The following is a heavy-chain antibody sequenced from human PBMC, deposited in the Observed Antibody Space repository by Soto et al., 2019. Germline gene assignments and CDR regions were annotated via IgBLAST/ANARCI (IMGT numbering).Heavy chain of an antibody. CDR1: GYTFTSYY. D-gene: IGHD2-2*01. CDR2: INPSGGST. CDR3: ARVRLYAPGDY. J-gene: IGHJ4*02. Sequence: ASVNVSCKASGYTFTSYYMHWVRQAPGQGLEWMGIINPSGGSTSYAQKFQGRGTMTRDTSTSTVYMELSSLRYEATAVYHCARVRLYAPGDYWGQGTLVTVSS. V-gene: IGHV1-46*01.